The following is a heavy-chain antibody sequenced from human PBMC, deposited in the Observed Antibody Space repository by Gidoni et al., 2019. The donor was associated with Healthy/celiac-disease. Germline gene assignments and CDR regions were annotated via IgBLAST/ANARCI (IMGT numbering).Heavy chain of an antibody. Sequence: EVQQVEAGGGLGKPGGSLGLSCAASGITGRSYSMNWVRQAPGKGLEWVSSLCSSSSYIYYADSVKGRFTISRDNAKNSLSLQMTSLSSADTAVYYCARDSYGSGSYYLVEDWFDPWGQGTLVTVSS. CDR3: ARDSYGSGSYYLVEDWFDP. CDR1: GITGRSYS. D-gene: IGHD3-10*01. V-gene: IGHV3-21*01. CDR2: LCSSSSYI. J-gene: IGHJ5*02.